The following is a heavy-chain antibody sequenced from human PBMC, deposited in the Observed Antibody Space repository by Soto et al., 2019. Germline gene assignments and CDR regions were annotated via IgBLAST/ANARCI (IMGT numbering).Heavy chain of an antibody. CDR2: IRSKANSYAT. CDR3: TRLVRGVIRGTRNDYYMDV. CDR1: GFTFSGSA. V-gene: IGHV3-73*01. J-gene: IGHJ6*03. D-gene: IGHD3-10*01. Sequence: EVQLVESGGGLVQPGGSLKLSCAASGFTFSGSAMHWVRQASGKGLEWVGRIRSKANSYATAYAASVKGRFTISRDDSKNTAYLQMNSLKTEDMAVYYCTRLVRGVIRGTRNDYYMDVWGKGTTVTVSS.